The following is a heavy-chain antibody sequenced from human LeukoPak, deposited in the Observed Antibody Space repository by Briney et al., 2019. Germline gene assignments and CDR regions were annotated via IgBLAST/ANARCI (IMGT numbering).Heavy chain of an antibody. CDR2: INHSGST. Sequence: PSETLSLTCAVYGGSLSGYYWSWIRQPPGKGLEWMGEINHSGSTNYNPSLKSRVTISVDTSKNQFSLKLSSVTAADTAVYYCARGRYCLGYCSGGSLGGPYFDYWGQGTLVTVSS. CDR1: GGSLSGYY. D-gene: IGHD2-15*01. V-gene: IGHV4-34*01. CDR3: ARGRYCLGYCSGGSLGGPYFDY. J-gene: IGHJ4*02.